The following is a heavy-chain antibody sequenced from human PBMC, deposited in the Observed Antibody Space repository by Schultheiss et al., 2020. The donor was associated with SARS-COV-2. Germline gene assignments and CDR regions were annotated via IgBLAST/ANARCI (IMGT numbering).Heavy chain of an antibody. D-gene: IGHD3-3*01. CDR2: IYYSGST. J-gene: IGHJ6*02. CDR3: ARGRIHNYDFWSGREEYYYYGMDV. V-gene: IGHV4-39*01. CDR1: GGSISSGGYY. Sequence: SETLSLTCTVSGGSISSGGYYWGWIRQPPGKGLEWIGSIYYSGSTYYNPSLKSRVTISVDTSKNQFSLKLSSVTAADTAVYYCARGRIHNYDFWSGREEYYYYGMDVWGQGTTVTVSS.